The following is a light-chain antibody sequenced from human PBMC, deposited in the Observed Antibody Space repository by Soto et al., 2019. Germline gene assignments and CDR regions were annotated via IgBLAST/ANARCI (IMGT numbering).Light chain of an antibody. CDR1: SSDIGGYYY. Sequence: QSALTQPRSVSGSPGQSVTISCTGTSSDIGGYYYVSWYQQHPGKAPNLMIYDVTKRPSGVPDRFSGSKSGTTASLTISGLQAEDEAEYYCFSYAGSYTYYVFGTGTKLTVL. J-gene: IGLJ1*01. CDR3: FSYAGSYTYYV. V-gene: IGLV2-11*01. CDR2: DVT.